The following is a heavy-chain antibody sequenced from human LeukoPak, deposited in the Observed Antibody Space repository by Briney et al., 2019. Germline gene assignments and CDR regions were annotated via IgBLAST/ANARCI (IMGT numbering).Heavy chain of an antibody. D-gene: IGHD5-12*01. Sequence: GSLRLPCAASGFIFSNHGMHWVRQAPGKGLEWIGSIYHSGSTYYNPSLKSRVTISVDMSKNQFSLKLSSVTAADTAVYYCARDATMMGNYFNYWGQGTLVTVSS. CDR2: IYHSGST. CDR1: GFIFSNHG. V-gene: IGHV4-38-2*02. J-gene: IGHJ4*02. CDR3: ARDATMMGNYFNY.